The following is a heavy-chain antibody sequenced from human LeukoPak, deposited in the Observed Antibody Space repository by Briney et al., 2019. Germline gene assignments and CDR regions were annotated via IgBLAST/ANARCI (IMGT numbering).Heavy chain of an antibody. CDR2: IHYSETT. V-gene: IGHV4-39*02. J-gene: IGHJ4*02. D-gene: IGHD5-12*01. CDR1: GVSISSSNYY. CDR3: ARDGYSGNDGL. Sequence: TPSETLSLTCTVSGVSISSSNYYWGWIRQPPGEGLEWIASIHYSETTYYNPSLKSRVTISVDTSKNHFSLKLSSVTAADTAVYYCARDGYSGNDGLWGQGTLVTVSS.